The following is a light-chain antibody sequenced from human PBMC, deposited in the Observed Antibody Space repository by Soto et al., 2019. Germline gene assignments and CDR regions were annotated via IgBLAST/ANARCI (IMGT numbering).Light chain of an antibody. J-gene: IGKJ4*01. CDR1: ESVVSSY. V-gene: IGKV3D-20*02. CDR3: QQSYITPLT. CDR2: DAS. Sequence: EIVLTQSPGTLSLSPGERATLSCRATESVVSSYLAWYQLKPGQAPRLLIYDASSRATGIPDRFSGSGSGTDFTLTISSLRPEDFALYYCQQSYITPLTFGG.